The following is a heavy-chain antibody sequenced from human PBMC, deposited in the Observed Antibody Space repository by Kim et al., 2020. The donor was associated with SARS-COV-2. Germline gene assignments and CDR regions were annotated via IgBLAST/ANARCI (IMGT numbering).Heavy chain of an antibody. V-gene: IGHV3-33*05. CDR1: GFTFSSYG. Sequence: GGSLRLSCAASGFTFSSYGMHWVRQAPGKGLEWVAVISYDGSNKYYSDSVKGRFTISRDNSKNTLYLQMNSLRAEDTAVYYCARDRNYYGSGSYYYYYYGMDVWGQGTTVTVSS. D-gene: IGHD3-10*01. CDR2: ISYDGSNK. J-gene: IGHJ6*02. CDR3: ARDRNYYGSGSYYYYYYGMDV.